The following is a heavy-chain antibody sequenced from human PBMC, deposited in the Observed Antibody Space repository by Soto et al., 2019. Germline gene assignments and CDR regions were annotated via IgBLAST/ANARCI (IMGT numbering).Heavy chain of an antibody. Sequence: HLQLQESGAGLVKPSQTLSLTCAVSGGSISSGDSSWTWIRQPPGKGLEWIGYMWHSWSTYYNPSLKRRVTISVDRSKNQFSLKLSSGTAADTAVYYCARSLVYYYEIRGGDAVDVWGQGTMVTVSS. D-gene: IGHD3-22*01. V-gene: IGHV4-30-2*01. CDR2: MWHSWST. CDR3: ARSLVYYYEIRGGDAVDV. J-gene: IGHJ3*01. CDR1: GGSISSGDSS.